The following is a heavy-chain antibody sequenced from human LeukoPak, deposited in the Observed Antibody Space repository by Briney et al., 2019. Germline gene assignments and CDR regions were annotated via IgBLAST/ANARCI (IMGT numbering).Heavy chain of an antibody. Sequence: GGSLRLSCAASGFTFSDYYMSWIRQAPGKGLEWVSYISSSGSTIYYADSEKGRFTISRDNAKNSLYLQMNSLRAEDTAVYYCARRYCSSTSCYYAFDIWGQGTMVTVSS. V-gene: IGHV3-11*01. CDR1: GFTFSDYY. CDR3: ARRYCSSTSCYYAFDI. CDR2: ISSSGSTI. J-gene: IGHJ3*02. D-gene: IGHD2-2*01.